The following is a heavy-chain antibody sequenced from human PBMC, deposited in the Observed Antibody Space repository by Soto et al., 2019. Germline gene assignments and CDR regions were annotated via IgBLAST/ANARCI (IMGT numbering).Heavy chain of an antibody. V-gene: IGHV3-74*01. J-gene: IGHJ3*01. Sequence: PGGSLRLSCAASGFTFSSYLMHWARQAPGKGLVWVSRIKGDVTIANYADFVKGRFTISRDNAKNTLYLQIDSLRAEDTAVYYCARGIPGHYGFDVWGQGTMVTVSS. CDR1: GFTFSSYL. CDR2: IKGDVTIA. D-gene: IGHD1-1*01. CDR3: ARGIPGHYGFDV.